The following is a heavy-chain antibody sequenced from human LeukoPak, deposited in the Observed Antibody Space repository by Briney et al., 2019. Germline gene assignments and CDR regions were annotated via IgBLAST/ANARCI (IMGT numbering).Heavy chain of an antibody. CDR1: GGSISTYY. Sequence: PSETLSLTCTVSGGSISTYYWSWIRQPAGKGLEWIGRIYSSGSTNYNPSLKSRVTMSVDTSKNQFSLKLNSVTAADTAVYYCARDYYGSGVLDYWGQGTLVTVSS. J-gene: IGHJ4*02. CDR3: ARDYYGSGVLDY. D-gene: IGHD3-10*01. CDR2: IYSSGST. V-gene: IGHV4-4*07.